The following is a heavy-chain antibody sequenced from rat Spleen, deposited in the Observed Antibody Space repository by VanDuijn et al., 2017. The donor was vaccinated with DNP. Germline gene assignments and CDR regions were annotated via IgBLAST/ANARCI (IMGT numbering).Heavy chain of an antibody. CDR2: INSAGST. Sequence: EVQLQESGPGLVKPSQSLSLTCSVTGFSITSNYWAWIRKLPGNKMEWIGYINSAGSTNYNPSLKSRISITRDTSKNQFFLQVNSVTTEDTATYYCARGNNNYWGQGVMVTVSS. V-gene: IGHV3-3*01. CDR1: GFSITSNY. D-gene: IGHD1-4*01. CDR3: ARGNNNY. J-gene: IGHJ2*01.